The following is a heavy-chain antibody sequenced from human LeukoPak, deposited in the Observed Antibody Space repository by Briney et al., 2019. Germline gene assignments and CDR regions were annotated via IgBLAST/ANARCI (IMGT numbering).Heavy chain of an antibody. J-gene: IGHJ4*02. CDR1: GFTFSSHW. CDR2: INRDGSEE. CDR3: VRVLIVGSRSIFEH. D-gene: IGHD2-21*01. V-gene: IGHV3-7*01. Sequence: GGSLRLSCAASGFTFSSHWMSWVRQVPGKGLAWVANINRDGSEEYYMDSVKGRLTISRDNAKNSLYLQMNSLRADDTAVYYCVRVLIVGSRSIFEHWGQGTLVPVSS.